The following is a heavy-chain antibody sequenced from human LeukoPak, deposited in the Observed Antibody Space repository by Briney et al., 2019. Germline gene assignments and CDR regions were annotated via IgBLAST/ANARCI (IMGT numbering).Heavy chain of an antibody. D-gene: IGHD2-2*01. CDR2: ISSNGGST. J-gene: IGHJ4*02. V-gene: IGHV3-64*02. Sequence: GGSLRLSCAASGFTFSSYAMHWVRQAPGKGLEYVSAISSNGGSTYYADSVKGRFTISRDNSKITLYLQMGSLRAEDMAVYYCATYPPYFDYWGQGTLVTVSS. CDR3: ATYPPYFDY. CDR1: GFTFSSYA.